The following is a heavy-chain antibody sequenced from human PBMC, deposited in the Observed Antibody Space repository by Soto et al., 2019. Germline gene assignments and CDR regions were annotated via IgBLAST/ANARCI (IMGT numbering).Heavy chain of an antibody. CDR1: GFTFSSYA. D-gene: IGHD6-13*01. J-gene: IGHJ1*01. CDR3: SKDHATLSSSWSSSRDEYFQH. CDR2: ISGSGGST. V-gene: IGHV3-23*01. Sequence: QPGGSLRLSCAASGFTFSSYAISWVRQAPWKGLEWVSAISGSGGSTYYADSVKGRFTISRDNSKNTLYLQMNSLRAEDTAVYYCSKDHATLSSSWSSSRDEYFQHWGQGTLVTVYS.